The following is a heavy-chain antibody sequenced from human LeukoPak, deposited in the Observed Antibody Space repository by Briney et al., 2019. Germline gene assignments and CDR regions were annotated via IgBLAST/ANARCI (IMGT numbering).Heavy chain of an antibody. D-gene: IGHD3-9*01. CDR3: ARARTVWDYYDILTGYYRKFDP. J-gene: IGHJ5*02. V-gene: IGHV4-4*07. Sequence: PSETLSLTCTVSGSSISSYYWSWIRQPAGKGLEWIGRIYTSGSTNYNPSLKSRVTMSVDTSKNQFSLKLSSVTAADTAVYYCARARTVWDYYDILTGYYRKFDPWGQGTLVTVSS. CDR1: GSSISSYY. CDR2: IYTSGST.